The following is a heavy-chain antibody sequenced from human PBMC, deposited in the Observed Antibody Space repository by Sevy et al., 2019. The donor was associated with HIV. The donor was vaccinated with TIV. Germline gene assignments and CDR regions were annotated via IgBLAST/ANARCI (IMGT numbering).Heavy chain of an antibody. V-gene: IGHV4-59*01. Sequence: SETLSLTCTVSGGSINSDHWNWIRQPPGKGLEWIGYAYYNGGTNYNPSLKSRLTIPVGTSARQFSLHLNSVTAADTAIYYCARDNWGSIDYWGQGILVTVSS. CDR1: GGSINSDH. CDR3: ARDNWGSIDY. CDR2: AYYNGGT. D-gene: IGHD7-27*01. J-gene: IGHJ4*02.